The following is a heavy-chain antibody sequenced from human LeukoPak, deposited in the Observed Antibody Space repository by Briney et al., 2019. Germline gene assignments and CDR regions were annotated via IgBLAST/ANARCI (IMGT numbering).Heavy chain of an antibody. CDR2: INSDGSST. Sequence: PGGSLRLSCEVSGFTLSNYWMHWVRQTPGKGLVWVSRINSDGSSTNYADSVKGRFTISRDNAKNTLYLQMNSLRAEDTAVYYCAKDLITNPVRGVRFFDAFDIWGQGTMVTVSS. CDR1: GFTLSNYW. V-gene: IGHV3-74*01. CDR3: AKDLITNPVRGVRFFDAFDI. J-gene: IGHJ3*02. D-gene: IGHD3-22*01.